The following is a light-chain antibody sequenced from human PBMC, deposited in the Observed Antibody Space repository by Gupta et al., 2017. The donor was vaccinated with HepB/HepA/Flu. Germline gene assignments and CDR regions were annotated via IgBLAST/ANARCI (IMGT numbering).Light chain of an antibody. CDR3: QQFGGSFPLT. V-gene: IGKV3-20*01. CDR2: STS. Sequence: IVLPQSPGTLSLSPGERATLSCRASQSVSNSYLAWYQQKPGQAPRLLIYSTSTRAAGIPDRFSGSGSGTDFTLTITRLEPEDFAVYYCQQFGGSFPLTFGGGTKVEIK. CDR1: QSVSNSY. J-gene: IGKJ4*01.